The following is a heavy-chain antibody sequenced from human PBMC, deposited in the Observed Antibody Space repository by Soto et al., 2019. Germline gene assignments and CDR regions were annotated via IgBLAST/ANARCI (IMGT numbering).Heavy chain of an antibody. CDR1: GFTFSNYA. V-gene: IGHV3-23*01. D-gene: IGHD2-15*01. CDR2: MSGSGGST. CDR3: AKGGGSCCFAS. J-gene: IGHJ4*02. Sequence: EVQLLESGGGLAQPGGSLRLSCVASGFTFSNYAMSWVRQAPGKGLEWVSAMSGSGGSTYYADSVKGRFTISRDSCKNTLYLQMNSLRAEDTGVYYCAKGGGSCCFASWGQGTLVTVSS.